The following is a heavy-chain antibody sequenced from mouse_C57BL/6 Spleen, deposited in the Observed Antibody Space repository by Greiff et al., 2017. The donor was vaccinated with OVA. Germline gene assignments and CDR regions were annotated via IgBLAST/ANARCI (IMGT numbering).Heavy chain of an antibody. Sequence: QVQLQQSGPELVKPGASVKISCKASGYAFSSSWMNWVKQRPGKGLEWIGRIYPGDGDTNYNGKFKGKATLTADKSSSTAYMQLSSLTSEDSAVYFCASDYGSSSYYAMDYWGQGTSVTVSS. J-gene: IGHJ4*01. CDR1: GYAFSSSW. CDR3: ASDYGSSSYYAMDY. D-gene: IGHD1-1*01. CDR2: IYPGDGDT. V-gene: IGHV1-82*01.